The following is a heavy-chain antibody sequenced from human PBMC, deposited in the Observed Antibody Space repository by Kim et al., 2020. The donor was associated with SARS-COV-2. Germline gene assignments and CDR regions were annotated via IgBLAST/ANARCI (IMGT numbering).Heavy chain of an antibody. V-gene: IGHV3-33*05. CDR2: IAYDGSNK. Sequence: GGSLRLSCTVSGFTFSSYGMHWVRQAPGKGLEWVAVIAYDGSNKYYADSVKGRFTISRDNSKNTMYLQMNSLRAEDTAVYYCASSHYYDNSGYYFQYYFDLWGRGTLVTVSS. D-gene: IGHD3-22*01. CDR3: ASSHYYDNSGYYFQYYFDL. CDR1: GFTFSSYG. J-gene: IGHJ2*01.